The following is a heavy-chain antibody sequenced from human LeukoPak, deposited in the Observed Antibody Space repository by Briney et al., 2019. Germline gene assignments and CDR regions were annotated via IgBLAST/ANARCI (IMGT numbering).Heavy chain of an antibody. CDR3: VKQRGQLLSYSWFDP. CDR2: IRYDGSNK. V-gene: IGHV3-30*02. J-gene: IGHJ5*02. D-gene: IGHD1-26*01. CDR1: EFTFSDYG. Sequence: PGGSLRLSCAASEFTFSDYGLHWVRQAPGKGLEWVTFIRYDGSNKFYADSVKGRFTVSRDNSKNTLYLQMNSLRAEDTAVYYCVKQRGQLLSYSWFDPWGQGTLVTVSS.